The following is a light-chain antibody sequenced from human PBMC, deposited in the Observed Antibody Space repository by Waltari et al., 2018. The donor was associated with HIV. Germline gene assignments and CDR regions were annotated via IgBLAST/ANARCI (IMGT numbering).Light chain of an antibody. CDR2: QDN. V-gene: IGLV3-1*01. CDR1: ELGDKY. Sequence: SYEVTQPPSVAVSPGQTASITCSGYELGDKYTCWYQQKPGQSPLLVIYQDNQRPSGIPERFSGSSSGHTATLTISGTLPVDEADYYCQAWGSTTSGVFGRGTKLTVL. CDR3: QAWGSTTSGV. J-gene: IGLJ2*01.